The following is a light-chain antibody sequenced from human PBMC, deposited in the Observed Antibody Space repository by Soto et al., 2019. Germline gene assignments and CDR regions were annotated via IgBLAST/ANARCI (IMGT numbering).Light chain of an antibody. CDR1: QSVRNN. CDR3: QEYDNWPPWS. V-gene: IGKV3-15*01. CDR2: GAS. Sequence: IVFTHSSATLSVSVGERVTLSCRASQSVRNNLAWYQQKPGQAPRLLIYGASTRATDIPARFSGSGSGTEFTLTISGLQSEHFAIYYCQEYDNWPPWSFGQGTKVDIK. J-gene: IGKJ1*01.